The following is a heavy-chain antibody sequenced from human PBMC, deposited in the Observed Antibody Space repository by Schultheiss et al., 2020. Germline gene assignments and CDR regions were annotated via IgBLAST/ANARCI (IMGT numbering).Heavy chain of an antibody. Sequence: GGSLRLSCAASGFTFRSYGMHWVRQAPGKGLEWVAVIWYDGSNENYADSVKGRFIISRDNPKNTLYLQMNSLRAEDTAVYYCANSITWGQGTLVTVSS. V-gene: IGHV3-33*06. CDR2: IWYDGSNE. D-gene: IGHD1-20*01. CDR1: GFTFRSYG. J-gene: IGHJ4*02. CDR3: ANSIT.